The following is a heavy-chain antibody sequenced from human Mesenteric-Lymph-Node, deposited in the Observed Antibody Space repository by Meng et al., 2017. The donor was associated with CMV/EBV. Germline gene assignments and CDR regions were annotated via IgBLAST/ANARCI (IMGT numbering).Heavy chain of an antibody. V-gene: IGHV3-74*01. CDR1: GFIFSDFC. J-gene: IGHJ4*02. CDR3: AREEIAARPGDDY. CDR2: INSDESTT. Sequence: GGSLRLSCAASGFIFSDFCMHWVRQAPGKGLVWVSRINSDESTTNYADSVKGRFTISRDNAKNTLYLQMNSLSAADTAVYYCAREEIAARPGDDYWGQGTLVTVSS. D-gene: IGHD6-6*01.